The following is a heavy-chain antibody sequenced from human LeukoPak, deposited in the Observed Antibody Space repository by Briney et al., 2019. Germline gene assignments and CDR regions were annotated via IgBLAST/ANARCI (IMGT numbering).Heavy chain of an antibody. CDR1: GGSISNYF. CDR2: ISKSGGT. CDR3: ARRPRSMAYYFDY. D-gene: IGHD2/OR15-2a*01. V-gene: IGHV4-59*08. J-gene: IGHJ4*02. Sequence: ASETLSLTCTVSGGSISNYFWAWIRQPPGKGLEWIGYISKSGGTSYNTSFKGRLTISVDTSKDQFSLRLESVTAADTAVYYCARRPRSMAYYFDYWGQGILVTVSS.